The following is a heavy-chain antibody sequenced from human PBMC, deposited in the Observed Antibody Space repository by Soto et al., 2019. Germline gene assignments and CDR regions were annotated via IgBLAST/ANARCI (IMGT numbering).Heavy chain of an antibody. J-gene: IGHJ4*02. CDR3: ARESPPWGEVDY. CDR2: ISYDGSNK. V-gene: IGHV3-30-3*01. Sequence: GGSLRLSCAASGFTFSSYAMHWVRQAPGKGLEWVAVISYDGSNKYYADSVKGRFTISRDNSKNTLYLQMNSLRAEDTAVYYCARESPPWGEVDYWGQGTLVTVSS. CDR1: GFTFSSYA. D-gene: IGHD3-16*01.